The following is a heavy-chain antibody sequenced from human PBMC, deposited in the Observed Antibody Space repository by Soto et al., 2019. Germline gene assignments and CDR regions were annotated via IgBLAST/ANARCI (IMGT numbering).Heavy chain of an antibody. CDR2: IMPGSSHI. J-gene: IGHJ4*02. CDR1: GFTFSIYS. Sequence: PGGSLRLSCAASGFTFSIYSMNWVRQAPGKGLEWVSYIMPGSSHIYYADSVKGRFTISRDNAKNSLYLQMNSLRAEDTAVYYCARRWGRSFDYWGQGTLVTVSS. D-gene: IGHD2-15*01. CDR3: ARRWGRSFDY. V-gene: IGHV3-48*01.